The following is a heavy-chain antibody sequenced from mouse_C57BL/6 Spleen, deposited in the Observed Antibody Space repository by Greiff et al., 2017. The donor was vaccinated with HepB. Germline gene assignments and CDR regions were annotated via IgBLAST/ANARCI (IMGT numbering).Heavy chain of an antibody. CDR3: ARADDYYAMDY. J-gene: IGHJ4*01. CDR2: ISDGGSYT. V-gene: IGHV5-4*03. D-gene: IGHD2-12*01. Sequence: EVMLVESGGGLVKPGGSLKLSCAASGFTFSSYAMSWVRQTPEKRLEWVATISDGGSYTYYPDNVKGRFTISRDNAKNNLYLQMSHLKSEDTAMYYCARADDYYAMDYWGQGTSVTVSS. CDR1: GFTFSSYA.